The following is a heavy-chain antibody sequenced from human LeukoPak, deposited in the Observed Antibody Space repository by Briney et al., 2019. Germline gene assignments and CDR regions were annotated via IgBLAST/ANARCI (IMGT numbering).Heavy chain of an antibody. CDR2: INPNSGGT. J-gene: IGHJ5*02. CDR1: GYTFTDYY. V-gene: IGHV1-2*02. Sequence: AASVKVSCKASGYTFTDYYIHWVRQAPGQGLECMGWINPNSGGTNYAQKFQGRVTMTWDTSISTAYMELSRLRSDDTAVYYCARGGSGSYFSWLDPWGQGTLVTVSS. CDR3: ARGGSGSYFSWLDP. D-gene: IGHD3-10*01.